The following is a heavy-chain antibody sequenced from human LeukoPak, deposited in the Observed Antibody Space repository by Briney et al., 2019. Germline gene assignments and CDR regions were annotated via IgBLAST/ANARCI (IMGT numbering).Heavy chain of an antibody. D-gene: IGHD5-24*01. J-gene: IGHJ4*02. CDR3: ASADGYKIDY. CDR1: GGSTSSDSYY. V-gene: IGHV4-39*01. Sequence: SETLSLACTVSGGSTSSDSYYWGWIRQPPGKGLEWIGNIYYSGSTFYNPSLKSRVSISVDTSNNQFSLKVGSVTAADTAVYYCASADGYKIDYWGQGTLVTVSS. CDR2: IYYSGST.